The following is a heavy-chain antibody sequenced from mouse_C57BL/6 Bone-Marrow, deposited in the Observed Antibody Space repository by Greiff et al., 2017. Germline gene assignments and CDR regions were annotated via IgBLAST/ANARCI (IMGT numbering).Heavy chain of an antibody. Sequence: EVMLVESGAELVRPGSSVKMSCKTSGYTFTSYGINWVKQRPGQGLEWIGYIYIGNGYTEYNEKFKGKATLTSDTSSSTAYMQLSSLTSEDSAIYFCARSYYGYGAWFAYWGQGTLVTVSA. D-gene: IGHD2-9*01. V-gene: IGHV1-58*01. CDR3: ARSYYGYGAWFAY. CDR2: IYIGNGYT. J-gene: IGHJ3*01. CDR1: GYTFTSYG.